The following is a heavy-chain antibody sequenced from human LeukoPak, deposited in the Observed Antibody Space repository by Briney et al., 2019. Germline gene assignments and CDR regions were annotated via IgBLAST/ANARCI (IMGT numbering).Heavy chain of an antibody. J-gene: IGHJ3*02. CDR3: ARVPGYRGLDAFDI. CDR1: GGSISSYY. CDR2: IYYSGST. V-gene: IGHV4-59*01. Sequence: PSETLSLTCTVSGGSISSYYWSWIRQPPGKGLEWIGYIYYSGSTNYNPSLKSRVTISVDTSKNQFSLKLSSVTAADTAVYYCARVPGYRGLDAFDIWGQGTMVTVSS. D-gene: IGHD1-26*01.